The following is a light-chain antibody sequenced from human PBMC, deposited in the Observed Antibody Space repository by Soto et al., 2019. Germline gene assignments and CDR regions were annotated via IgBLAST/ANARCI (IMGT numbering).Light chain of an antibody. CDR1: QSVTSNY. CDR3: QQYGSSPEWT. CDR2: GAS. Sequence: EVVLTQSPGTLSLSPGERAPLSCGASQSVTSNYLAWYQQKPGQAPRLLIYGASSRATGIPDRFSGSGSGTGFTLTISRLEAEDFAVYYCQQYGSSPEWTFGQGTKVDI. V-gene: IGKV3-20*01. J-gene: IGKJ1*01.